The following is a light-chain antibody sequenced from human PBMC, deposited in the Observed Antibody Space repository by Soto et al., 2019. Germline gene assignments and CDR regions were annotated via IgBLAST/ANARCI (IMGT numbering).Light chain of an antibody. J-gene: IGKJ2*01. CDR3: HQYAFSPLT. V-gene: IGKV3-20*01. CDR1: QSVGNNY. CDR2: NAS. Sequence: EIVLTQSPGTLSLSPGERATLSCRASQSVGNNYLAWFQQKPGQTPRLVIYNASTRATGIPDRFSGSGSGTDFTLTISRLEPEDFVVYYCHQYAFSPLTFGPGTKLEIK.